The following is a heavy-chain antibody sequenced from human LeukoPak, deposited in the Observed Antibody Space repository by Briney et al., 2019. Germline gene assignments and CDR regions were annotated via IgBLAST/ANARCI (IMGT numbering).Heavy chain of an antibody. D-gene: IGHD3-16*01. Sequence: QPGGSLRLXCAASGFTFSSYGMHWVRQAPGKGLEWVAFRRYDGSNKFYADSVKGRFTISRDNSKNTLYLQMNSLRAEDTAVYYCARDWGGKNDSWGQGTLVTVSS. V-gene: IGHV3-30*02. CDR2: RRYDGSNK. J-gene: IGHJ4*02. CDR3: ARDWGGKNDS. CDR1: GFTFSSYG.